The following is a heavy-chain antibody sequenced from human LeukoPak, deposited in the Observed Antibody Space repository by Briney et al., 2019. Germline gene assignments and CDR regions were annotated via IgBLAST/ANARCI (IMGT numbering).Heavy chain of an antibody. V-gene: IGHV3-48*01. D-gene: IGHD2-21*02. J-gene: IGHJ4*02. CDR2: ISSSSSTI. Sequence: PGGSLRLSCAASEFTFSSYSMNWVRQAPGKGLEWVSYISSSSSTIYYADPVKGRFTISRDNAKNSLYLQMNSLRAEDTAVYYCARGFIVVVTAPDYWGQGTLVTVSS. CDR3: ARGFIVVVTAPDY. CDR1: EFTFSSYS.